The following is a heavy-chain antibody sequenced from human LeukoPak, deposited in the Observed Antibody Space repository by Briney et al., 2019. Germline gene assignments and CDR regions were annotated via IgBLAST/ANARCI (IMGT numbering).Heavy chain of an antibody. CDR2: INSDGSST. CDR3: ATDRSGWYDY. J-gene: IGHJ4*02. CDR1: GFTFSSYW. Sequence: PGGSLRLSCAASGFTFSSYWMYWVRQVPGKGLVWVSRINSDGSSTSYADSVKGRFTISRDNAKNTLYLQMNSLKTEDTAVYYCATDRSGWYDYWGQGTLVTVSS. D-gene: IGHD6-19*01. V-gene: IGHV3-74*01.